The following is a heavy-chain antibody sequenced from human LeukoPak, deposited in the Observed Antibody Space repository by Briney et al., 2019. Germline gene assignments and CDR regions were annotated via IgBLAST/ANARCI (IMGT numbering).Heavy chain of an antibody. CDR3: AKTPHPGIAVAGTGITLYYFDY. D-gene: IGHD6-19*01. CDR2: IYPGDSDT. J-gene: IGHJ4*02. CDR1: GYSFTSYW. V-gene: IGHV5-51*01. Sequence: AGESLKISCKGSGYSFTSYWIGWVRQMPGKGLEWMGIIYPGDSDTGYSPSFQGQVTISADKSISTAYLQWSSLKASDTAMYYCAKTPHPGIAVAGTGITLYYFDYWGQGTLVTVSS.